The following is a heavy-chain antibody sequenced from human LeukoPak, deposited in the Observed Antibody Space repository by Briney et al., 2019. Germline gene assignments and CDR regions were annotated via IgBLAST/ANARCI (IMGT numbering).Heavy chain of an antibody. CDR1: GFTFSSYE. CDR3: ARENYYDSSGYGMDV. J-gene: IGHJ6*02. D-gene: IGHD3-22*01. Sequence: GGSLRLSCAASGFTFSSYEMNWVRQAPGKGLEWVSYISSSGSTIYYADSVEGRFTISRDNAKNSLYLQMNSLRAEDTAAYYCARENYYDSSGYGMDVWGQGTTVTVSS. CDR2: ISSSGSTI. V-gene: IGHV3-48*03.